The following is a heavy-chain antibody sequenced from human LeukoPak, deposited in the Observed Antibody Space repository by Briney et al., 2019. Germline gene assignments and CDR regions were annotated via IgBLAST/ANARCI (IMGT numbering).Heavy chain of an antibody. J-gene: IGHJ4*02. CDR1: GGSFSGYY. CDR3: ARIQYYYGSGSYADY. D-gene: IGHD3-10*01. V-gene: IGHV4-34*01. Sequence: PSETLSLTCAVHGGSFSGYYWSWIRQPPGKGLEWIGEINHSGSTNYNPSLKSRVTISVDTSKNQFSLKLSSVTAADTAVYYCARIQYYYGSGSYADYWGQGTLVTVSS. CDR2: INHSGST.